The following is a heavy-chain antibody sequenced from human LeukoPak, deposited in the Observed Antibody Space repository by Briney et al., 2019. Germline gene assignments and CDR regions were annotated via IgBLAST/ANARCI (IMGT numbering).Heavy chain of an antibody. Sequence: GGSLRLSCAASGFTFNSNWMHWVRQAPGKGLVWVSRINNDGSSTTYADSVKGRFTISRDNAKNSLYLQMNSLRAEDTAVYYCATTPRTGYSGYDWVYWGQGTLVTVSS. CDR1: GFTFNSNW. J-gene: IGHJ4*02. CDR2: INNDGSST. CDR3: ATTPRTGYSGYDWVY. V-gene: IGHV3-74*01. D-gene: IGHD5-12*01.